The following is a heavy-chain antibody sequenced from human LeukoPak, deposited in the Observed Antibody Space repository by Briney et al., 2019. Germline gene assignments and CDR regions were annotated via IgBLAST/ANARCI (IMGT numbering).Heavy chain of an antibody. Sequence: SETLSLTCAVYGGSFSGYYWSWIRQPPGKGLEWIGEINHSGSTNYNPSLKSRVTISVDTSKNQFSLKLSSVTAADTAVYYCARHVYGEYGPGDYWGQGILVTVSS. CDR1: GGSFSGYY. CDR3: ARHVYGEYGPGDY. J-gene: IGHJ4*02. V-gene: IGHV4-34*01. CDR2: INHSGST. D-gene: IGHD4-17*01.